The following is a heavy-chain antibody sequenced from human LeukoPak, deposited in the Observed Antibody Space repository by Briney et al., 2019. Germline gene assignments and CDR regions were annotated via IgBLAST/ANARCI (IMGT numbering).Heavy chain of an antibody. D-gene: IGHD6-6*01. CDR3: ARASSIAARGYFQH. CDR1: GFTFSSYS. J-gene: IGHJ1*01. CDR2: ISSSSSYI. Sequence: PGGSLRLSCAASGFTFSSYSMNWVRQAPGKGLEWVSSISSSSSYIYYADSVKGRFTISRDNAKNSLYLQMNSLRAEDTAVYYCARASSIAARGYFQHWGQGTLVTVSS. V-gene: IGHV3-21*01.